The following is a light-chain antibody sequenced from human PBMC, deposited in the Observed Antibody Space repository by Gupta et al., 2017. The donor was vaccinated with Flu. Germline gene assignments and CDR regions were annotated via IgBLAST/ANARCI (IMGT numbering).Light chain of an antibody. CDR2: DAS. V-gene: IGKV3-15*01. CDR3: QQYNNWPPWT. Sequence: ERATLSCRASQSVGKYLAWYQQKPGQAPRLLIYDASSRATGIPARFSGSGSGTEFTLTINSLQSEDFAVYYCQQYNNWPPWTFGQGTEVEIK. CDR1: QSVGKY. J-gene: IGKJ1*01.